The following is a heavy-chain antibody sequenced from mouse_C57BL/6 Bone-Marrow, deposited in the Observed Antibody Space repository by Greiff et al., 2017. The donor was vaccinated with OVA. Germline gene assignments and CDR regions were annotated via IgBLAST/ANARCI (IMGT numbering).Heavy chain of an antibody. V-gene: IGHV6-3*01. Sequence: DVKLVESGGGLVQPGGSMKLSCVASGFTFSNYWVNWVRQSPEKGLEWVAQIRLKSDNYATHYAESVKGMFTISRDDSKSSVYLQMNNVRAEDTGIYYCTVSKVDYWGQGTTLTVSS. CDR2: IRLKSDNYAT. J-gene: IGHJ2*01. D-gene: IGHD2-5*01. CDR1: GFTFSNYW. CDR3: TVSKVDY.